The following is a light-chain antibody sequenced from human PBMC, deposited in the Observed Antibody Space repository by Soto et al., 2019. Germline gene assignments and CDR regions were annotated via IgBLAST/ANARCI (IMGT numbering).Light chain of an antibody. J-gene: IGLJ2*01. CDR2: EVS. Sequence: QSVLTQPASVSGSPGQSITISCTGTSSDVGGYNYVSWYQQHPGKAPKLMISEVSNRPSGVSNRFSGSKSGHTASLAISGLQADDEAEYYCSSYTSTGTVVFGGGTQLTVL. CDR1: SSDVGGYNY. V-gene: IGLV2-14*01. CDR3: SSYTSTGTVV.